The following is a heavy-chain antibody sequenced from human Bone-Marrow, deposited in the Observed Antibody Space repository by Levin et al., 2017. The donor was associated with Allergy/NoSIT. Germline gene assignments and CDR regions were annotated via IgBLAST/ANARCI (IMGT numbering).Heavy chain of an antibody. D-gene: IGHD5-18*01. V-gene: IGHV3-33*01. CDR3: ARDPSYGYSGFDY. J-gene: IGHJ4*02. CDR2: IWYDGSSK. CDR1: GFTFSTCG. Sequence: GESLKISCAASGFTFSTCGMHWVRQAPGKGLEWVAVIWYDGSSKYYADSVKGRFTISRDNSKNTLYLQINSLRAEDTAVYYCARDPSYGYSGFDYWGQGTLVTVSS.